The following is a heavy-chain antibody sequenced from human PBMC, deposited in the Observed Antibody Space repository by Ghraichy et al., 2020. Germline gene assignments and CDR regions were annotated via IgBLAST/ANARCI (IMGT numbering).Heavy chain of an antibody. Sequence: SETLSLTCTVSGGSISSSSSYWGWIRQPPGKGLEWIGSIYYSGNTYYNPSLKSRVTISVDTSKNHFPLKLSSVTAADTAVYYCARLPSKGVAGYYTMDVWGQGTTVTVSS. V-gene: IGHV4-39*02. J-gene: IGHJ6*03. CDR1: GGSISSSSSY. CDR3: ARLPSKGVAGYYTMDV. CDR2: IYYSGNT. D-gene: IGHD6-19*01.